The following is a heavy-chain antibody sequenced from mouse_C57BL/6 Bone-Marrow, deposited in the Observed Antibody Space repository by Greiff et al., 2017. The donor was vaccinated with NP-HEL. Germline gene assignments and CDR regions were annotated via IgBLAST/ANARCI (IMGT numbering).Heavy chain of an antibody. Sequence: QVQLQQPGAELVKPGASVKLSCKASGYTFTSYWMQWVKQRPGQGLEWIGEIDPSDSYTNYNQKFKGKATLTVDTSSSTAYMQLSSLTSEDSAVYYWARKEGGGRVPTTGYYAMNYWGQGTSVTVSS. D-gene: IGHD2-12*01. CDR3: ARKEGGGRVPTTGYYAMNY. CDR1: GYTFTSYW. J-gene: IGHJ4*01. CDR2: IDPSDSYT. V-gene: IGHV1-50*01.